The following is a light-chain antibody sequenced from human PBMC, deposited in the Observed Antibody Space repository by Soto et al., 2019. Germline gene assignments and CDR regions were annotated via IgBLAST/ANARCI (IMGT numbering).Light chain of an antibody. CDR1: QSVSSSY. J-gene: IGKJ1*01. CDR3: QQYGSSPEWT. Sequence: EIVLTQSPGTLSLSRGERATLSCRASQSVSSSYLAWYQQKPGQAPRLLIYGASSRATGIPDRFSGSGSGTDFTLTISRLEPEDFAVDYCQQYGSSPEWTFGQGTKVDIK. V-gene: IGKV3-20*01. CDR2: GAS.